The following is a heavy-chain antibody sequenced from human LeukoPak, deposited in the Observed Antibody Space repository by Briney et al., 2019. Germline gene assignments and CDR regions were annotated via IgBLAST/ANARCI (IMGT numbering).Heavy chain of an antibody. J-gene: IGHJ4*02. CDR1: GYTFTGYY. V-gene: IGHV1-2*02. D-gene: IGHD5-12*01. CDR2: INPNSGGT. Sequence: GASVKVSCKASGYTFTGYYMHWVRQAPGQGLEWMGWINPNSGGTKYAQKFQGRVTMTRDTSITTAYMELSSLRSDDTAVYYCARILSGYDYFAMVYFDYWGQGTLVTVSS. CDR3: ARILSGYDYFAMVYFDY.